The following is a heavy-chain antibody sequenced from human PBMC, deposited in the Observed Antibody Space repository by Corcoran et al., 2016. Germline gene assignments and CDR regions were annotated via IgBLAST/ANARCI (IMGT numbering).Heavy chain of an antibody. CDR1: GYTFTSYA. D-gene: IGHD3-3*01. V-gene: IGHV1-3*01. CDR2: INAGNGNT. CDR3: SGNREDYVVWSGATETYYSDGLDV. J-gene: IGHJ6*02. Sequence: QVQLVQSGAEVKKPGASVKVSCNASGYTFTSYAMHWVRQAPGQRLEWMGWINAGNGNTKYSQKFQGRVTITRDTSASTAYMELSSLRSEDTAVYYCSGNREDYVVWSGATETYYSDGLDVWGQGTTVTVSS.